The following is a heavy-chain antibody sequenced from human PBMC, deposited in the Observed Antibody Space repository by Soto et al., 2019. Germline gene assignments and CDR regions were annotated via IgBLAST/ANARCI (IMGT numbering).Heavy chain of an antibody. CDR3: ARDEQQLVYDAFDI. Sequence: KQSQTLSLTCAISGDSVSSNSAALNWIRQSPSRGLEWLGRTYYRSKWYNDYAVSVKSRITINPDTSKNQFSLQLNSVTPEDTAVYYCARDEQQLVYDAFDIWGQGTMVTVSS. V-gene: IGHV6-1*01. J-gene: IGHJ3*02. D-gene: IGHD6-13*01. CDR1: GDSVSSNSAA. CDR2: TYYRSKWYN.